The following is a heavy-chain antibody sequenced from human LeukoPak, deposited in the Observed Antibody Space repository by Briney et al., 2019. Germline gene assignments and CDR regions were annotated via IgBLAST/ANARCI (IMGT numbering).Heavy chain of an antibody. CDR1: GGSISSYY. D-gene: IGHD6-19*01. V-gene: IGHV4-59*08. CDR2: IYYSGST. CDR3: AQAIYSSGWYYFDH. Sequence: SETLSLTCTVSGGSISSYYWSWIRQPPGKGLEWIGYIYYSGSTNYNPSLKSRVTISVDTSKNQFSLKLSSVTAADTAVYYCAQAIYSSGWYYFDHWGQGTLVTVSS. J-gene: IGHJ4*02.